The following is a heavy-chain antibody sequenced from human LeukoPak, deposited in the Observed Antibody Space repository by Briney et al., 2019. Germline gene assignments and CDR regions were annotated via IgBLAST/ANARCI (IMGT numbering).Heavy chain of an antibody. Sequence: PSETLSLTCAVYGGSFSGYYWSWIRQPPGKGLEWIGEINHSGSTNYNPSLKSRVTISVDTSKNQFSLKLSSVTAADTAVYYCASGQCGMDVWGQGTTVTVSS. CDR2: INHSGST. J-gene: IGHJ6*02. CDR3: ASGQCGMDV. V-gene: IGHV4-34*01. CDR1: GGSFSGYY.